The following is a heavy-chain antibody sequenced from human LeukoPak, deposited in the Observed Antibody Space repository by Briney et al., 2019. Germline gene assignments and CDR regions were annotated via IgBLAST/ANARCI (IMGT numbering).Heavy chain of an antibody. V-gene: IGHV3-74*01. CDR1: GFTFSSYW. D-gene: IGHD6-13*01. J-gene: IGHJ4*02. CDR2: INSDRSST. Sequence: GGSLRLSCAASGFTFSSYWMHWVRQAPGKGLVWVSRINSDRSSTSYADSVKGRFTISRDNAKNTLYLQMNSLRAEDTAVYYCARDGYSSSWYDYWGQGTLVTVSS. CDR3: ARDGYSSSWYDY.